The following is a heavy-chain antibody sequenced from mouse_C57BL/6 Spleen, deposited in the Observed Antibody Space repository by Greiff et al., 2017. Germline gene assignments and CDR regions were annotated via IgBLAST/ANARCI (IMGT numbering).Heavy chain of an antibody. D-gene: IGHD2-4*01. J-gene: IGHJ3*01. CDR3: ARGGDYGGFAY. V-gene: IGHV1-64*01. Sequence: QVQLKQPGAELVKPGASVKLSCKASGYTFTSYWMHWVKQRPGQGLEWIGMIHPNSGSTNYNEKFKSKATLTVDKSSSTAYMQLSSLTSEDSAVYDCARGGDYGGFAYWGQGTLVTVSA. CDR2: IHPNSGST. CDR1: GYTFTSYW.